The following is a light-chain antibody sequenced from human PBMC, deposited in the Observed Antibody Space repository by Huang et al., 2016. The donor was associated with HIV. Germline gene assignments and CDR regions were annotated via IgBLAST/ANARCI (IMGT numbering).Light chain of an antibody. J-gene: IGKJ3*01. CDR2: GTS. Sequence: VLTQSPGTLSLSPGERANLSCRASQSVSSNYLAWYQQKPGQAPRLLIDGTSSRATGIPDRVSGSGSGTDFTLTISRLEPEDFAVYYCQQYGTSLLFTFGPGTKVDIK. CDR3: QQYGTSLLFT. CDR1: QSVSSNY. V-gene: IGKV3-20*01.